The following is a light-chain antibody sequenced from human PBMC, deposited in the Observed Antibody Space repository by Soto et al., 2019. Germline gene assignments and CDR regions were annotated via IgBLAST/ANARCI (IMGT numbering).Light chain of an antibody. CDR2: SNN. J-gene: IGLJ2*01. CDR1: SSNIGSNN. CDR3: APWDDSLNGVV. V-gene: IGLV1-44*01. Sequence: QSVLTQPPSASGTPGQRVTISCSGSSSNIGSNNVNWYQQLPGTAPKVLIYSNNQRPSGVPDRFSGSKSGTSASLAISGLQSEDEADYYCAPWDDSLNGVVFGGGTKVTVL.